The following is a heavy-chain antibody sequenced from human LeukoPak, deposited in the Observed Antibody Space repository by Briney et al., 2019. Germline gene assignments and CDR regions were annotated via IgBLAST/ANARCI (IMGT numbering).Heavy chain of an antibody. CDR1: GYTFTSYG. CDR2: ISAYNGNT. V-gene: IGHV1-18*01. D-gene: IGHD3-3*01. CDR3: ARDAKYYDFWSGYCWFDP. Sequence: ASVKVSCKASGYTFTSYGISWVRQAPGQGLEWTGWISAYNGNTNYAQKLQGRVTMTTDTSTSTAYMELRSLRSDDTAVYYCARDAKYYDFWSGYCWFDPWGQGTLVTVSS. J-gene: IGHJ5*02.